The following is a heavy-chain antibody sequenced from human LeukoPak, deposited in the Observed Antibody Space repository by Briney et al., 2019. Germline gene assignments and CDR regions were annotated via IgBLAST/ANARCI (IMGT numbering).Heavy chain of an antibody. CDR3: ALSGSVPSDS. CDR2: TGST. CDR1: GDSIRSHS. D-gene: IGHD6-25*01. J-gene: IGHJ4*02. Sequence: PSETLSLTCAVSGDSIRSHSWSWIRLPPGKGLEWIGYTGSTNYNPSLKSRVTIAADTSMNQFSLKLTSVTAADTAVYYCALSGSVPSDSWGQGIMVTVSS. V-gene: IGHV4-59*11.